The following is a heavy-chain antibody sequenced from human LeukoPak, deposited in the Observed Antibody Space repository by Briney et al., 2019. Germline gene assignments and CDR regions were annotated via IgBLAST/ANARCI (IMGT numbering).Heavy chain of an antibody. CDR2: IDPSGGST. Sequence: GASVKVSCKASGGTFSSYAISWVRQAPGQGLEWMGIIDPSGGSTSYAQKFQGRVTMTRDTSTSTVYMELGSLRSEDTAVYYCARPIAVAGTLVFDYWGQGTLVTVSS. J-gene: IGHJ4*02. D-gene: IGHD6-19*01. CDR3: ARPIAVAGTLVFDY. CDR1: GGTFSSYA. V-gene: IGHV1-46*01.